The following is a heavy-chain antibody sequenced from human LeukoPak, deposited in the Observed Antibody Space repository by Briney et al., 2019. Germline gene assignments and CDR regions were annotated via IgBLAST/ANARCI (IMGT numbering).Heavy chain of an antibody. V-gene: IGHV4-4*07. CDR2: IYTGGSS. CDR3: ARGSSGARFDY. J-gene: IGHJ4*02. CDR1: GDSISSYY. Sequence: SETLSLACTVSGDSISSYYWSRIRQPAGKGLEWIGRIYTGGSSNYNPSLKSRVTMSVDTSKNQFSLKLTSVTAADTAVYYCARGSSGARFDYWGQGTLVTVSS. D-gene: IGHD2-15*01.